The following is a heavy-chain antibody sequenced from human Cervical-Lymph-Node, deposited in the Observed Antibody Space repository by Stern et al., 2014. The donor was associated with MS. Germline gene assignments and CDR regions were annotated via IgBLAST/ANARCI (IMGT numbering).Heavy chain of an antibody. J-gene: IGHJ6*02. CDR1: GLSLSTGGAA. Sequence: QVPLRESGPTLVKPTHTLTLTCTFSGLSLSTGGAAAGWIRQPPGKALECPALIPRNDDVRYSPSLKRRLTSTKDTSKNQVVLTLTNMHPVDTATYFCARSPSLWNGLDYYYYGLDVWGQGTTVTVSS. V-gene: IGHV2-5*01. D-gene: IGHD1-1*01. CDR2: IPRNDDV. CDR3: ARSPSLWNGLDYYYYGLDV.